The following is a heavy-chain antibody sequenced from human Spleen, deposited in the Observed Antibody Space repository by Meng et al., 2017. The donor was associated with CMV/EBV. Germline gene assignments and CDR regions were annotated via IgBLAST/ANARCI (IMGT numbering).Heavy chain of an antibody. V-gene: IGHV3-23*01. CDR3: AKTIRFLDWLLFQAFDY. D-gene: IGHD3-3*01. CDR2: ISGGGNSA. J-gene: IGHJ4*02. CDR1: FTFYTYA. Sequence: FTFYTYAMSWVRQAPGKGLGWVSVISGGGNSAYYADSVKGRFTISRDNSKNTLYLQMSSLRADDTAVYYCAKTIRFLDWLLFQAFDYWGQGILVTVSS.